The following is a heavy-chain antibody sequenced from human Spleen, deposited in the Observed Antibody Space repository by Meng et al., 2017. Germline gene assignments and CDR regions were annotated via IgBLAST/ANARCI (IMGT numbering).Heavy chain of an antibody. CDR3: TRVPTYSSGWYYFDY. J-gene: IGHJ4*02. CDR1: GFTFSSSA. D-gene: IGHD6-19*01. Sequence: GGSLRLSCAVSGFTFSSSAMSWVRQAPGKGLEWVGFIRSKAYGGTTEYAASVKGRFTISRDDSKSIAYLQMNSLKTEDTAVYYCTRVPTYSSGWYYFDYWGQGTLVTVSS. V-gene: IGHV3-49*04. CDR2: IRSKAYGGTT.